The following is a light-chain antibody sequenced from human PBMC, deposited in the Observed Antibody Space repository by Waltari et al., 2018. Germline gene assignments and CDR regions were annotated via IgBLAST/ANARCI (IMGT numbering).Light chain of an antibody. CDR3: LSYTSSSTYV. CDR1: RSDVGGYNY. V-gene: IGLV2-14*01. CDR2: VVS. J-gene: IGLJ1*01. Sequence: QSALTQPASVSGSPGQSITFSCTGTRSDVGGYNYVSWYQQHPGKVPKLMIYVVSNRPSGVCHRFACAKSGNPSSLTISGLQAEDEADYYCLSYTSSSTYVFGTGTKVTVL.